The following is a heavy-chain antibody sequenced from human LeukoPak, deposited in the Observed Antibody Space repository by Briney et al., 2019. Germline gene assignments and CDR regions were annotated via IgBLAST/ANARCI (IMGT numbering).Heavy chain of an antibody. Sequence: GGSLTLSCAASGFTVSSNYMSWVRQAPGKGLEWVSVIYSGGSTYYADSVKGRFTISRDNSKNTLYLQMNSLRAEDTAVYYCARDLYCGGDCYLDAFDIRGQGTMVTVSS. CDR3: ARDLYCGGDCYLDAFDI. V-gene: IGHV3-53*01. J-gene: IGHJ3*02. CDR2: IYSGGST. D-gene: IGHD2-21*02. CDR1: GFTVSSNY.